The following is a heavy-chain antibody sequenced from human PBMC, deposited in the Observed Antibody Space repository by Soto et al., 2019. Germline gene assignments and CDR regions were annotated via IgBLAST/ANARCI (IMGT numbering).Heavy chain of an antibody. D-gene: IGHD6-13*01. J-gene: IGHJ4*02. Sequence: QVQLVQSGAEVKKPGASVKVSCKASGYTFTSYGISWVRQAPGQGLEWMGWISAYNGNTKYVQKFQGRVTMTTDTSTSPAYMEMRGLRSDDTAVYYCARDSAAGLNDYWGQGTLVTVSS. CDR2: ISAYNGNT. CDR3: ARDSAAGLNDY. V-gene: IGHV1-18*01. CDR1: GYTFTSYG.